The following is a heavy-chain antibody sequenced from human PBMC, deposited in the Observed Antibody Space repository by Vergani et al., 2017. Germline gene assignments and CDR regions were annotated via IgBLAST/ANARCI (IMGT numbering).Heavy chain of an antibody. CDR1: GFTFSSYS. Sequence: EVQLVESGGGLVKPGGSLRLSCAASGFTFSSYSMNWVRQAPGKGLEWVSSISSSSSTMYYADSVKGRFTISRDNSKNTLYLQMNSLRAEDTAVYYCAKGGGRIAARPNNYYYYYMDVWGKGTTVTVSS. V-gene: IGHV3-21*04. J-gene: IGHJ6*03. CDR2: ISSSSSTM. D-gene: IGHD6-6*01. CDR3: AKGGGRIAARPNNYYYYYMDV.